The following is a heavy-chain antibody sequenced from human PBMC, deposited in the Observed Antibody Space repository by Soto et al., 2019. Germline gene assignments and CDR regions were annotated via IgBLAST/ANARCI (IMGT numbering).Heavy chain of an antibody. Sequence: QITLKESGPPLVKPTQTLTLTCTFSGFSLSTSGVGVGWIRQPPGKALEWLALIYWDDDKRYSPSLKSRLTITKDTSKNQVVLTMTNMDPVDTATYYYAHRRDTDTYYYDSSRLNWFDPWGQGTLVTVSS. CDR2: IYWDDDK. D-gene: IGHD3-22*01. CDR1: GFSLSTSGVG. J-gene: IGHJ5*02. CDR3: AHRRDTDTYYYDSSRLNWFDP. V-gene: IGHV2-5*02.